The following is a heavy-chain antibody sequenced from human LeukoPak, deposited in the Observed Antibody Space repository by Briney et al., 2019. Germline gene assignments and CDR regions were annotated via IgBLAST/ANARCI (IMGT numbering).Heavy chain of an antibody. CDR1: GGSISSSTFY. J-gene: IGHJ3*02. V-gene: IGHV4-39*07. CDR2: MFYSGST. Sequence: SETLSLTCTVSGGSISSSTFYWGWIRQPPGKGLEWIGYMFYSGSTNYNPSLKSRVTMSVDTSKNQFSLKLSSVTALDTAVYYCARTRFDAFDIWGQGTMVTVSS. D-gene: IGHD3-10*01. CDR3: ARTRFDAFDI.